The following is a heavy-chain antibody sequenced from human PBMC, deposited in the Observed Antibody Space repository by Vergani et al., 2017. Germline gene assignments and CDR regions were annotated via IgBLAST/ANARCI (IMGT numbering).Heavy chain of an antibody. CDR2: IIPIFGTA. CDR1: GGTFSSYA. Sequence: QVQLVQSGAEVKKPGSSVKVSCKASGGTFSSYAISWVRQAPGQGLEWMGGIIPIFGTANYAQKFQGRVTITADESTSTAYMELSSLRSEDPAVYYCATSRVTPPLYYYYGMDVWGQGTTVTVSS. J-gene: IGHJ6*02. D-gene: IGHD2-21*02. CDR3: ATSRVTPPLYYYYGMDV. V-gene: IGHV1-69*12.